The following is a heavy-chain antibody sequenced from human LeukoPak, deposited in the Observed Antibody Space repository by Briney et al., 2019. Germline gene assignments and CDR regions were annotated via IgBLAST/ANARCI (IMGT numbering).Heavy chain of an antibody. J-gene: IGHJ4*02. D-gene: IGHD1-1*01. Sequence: GGSLRLSCAASGFTFSSYEMNWVRQAPGKGLEWVSYISDSGSPIYYADSVKGRFTISRDNAKNTLYLQMNSLRAEDTAVYYCASLSNWRFDYWGQGTLVTVSS. V-gene: IGHV3-48*03. CDR3: ASLSNWRFDY. CDR1: GFTFSSYE. CDR2: ISDSGSPI.